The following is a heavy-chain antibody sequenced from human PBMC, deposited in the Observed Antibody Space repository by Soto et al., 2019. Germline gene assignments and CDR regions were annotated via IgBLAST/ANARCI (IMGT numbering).Heavy chain of an antibody. CDR3: ARDDGDGLFDY. CDR2: ISSRSSYI. J-gene: IGHJ4*02. V-gene: IGHV3-21*01. CDR1: GFTFSSYS. Sequence: EVQLVESGGGLVKPGGSLRLSCAASGFTFSSYSMNWVRQAPGKGLEWVPSISSRSSYIYYADSVKGRFTISRDNAKNSLYLQMNSLRAEDTAVYYCARDDGDGLFDYWGQGTLVTVSS. D-gene: IGHD3-3*01.